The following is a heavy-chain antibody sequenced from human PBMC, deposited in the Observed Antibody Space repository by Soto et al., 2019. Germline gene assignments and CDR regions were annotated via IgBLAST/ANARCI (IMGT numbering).Heavy chain of an antibody. J-gene: IGHJ4*02. CDR1: GGSFSGYY. V-gene: IGHV4-34*01. CDR2: INHSGST. Sequence: ETLSLTCAVYGGSFSGYYWSWIRQPPGKGLEWIGEINHSGSTNYNPSLKSRVTISVDTSKNQFSLKLSSVTAADTAVYYCARGRRTHYYYDSSGYYFWGQGTLVTVSS. CDR3: ARGRRTHYYYDSSGYYF. D-gene: IGHD3-22*01.